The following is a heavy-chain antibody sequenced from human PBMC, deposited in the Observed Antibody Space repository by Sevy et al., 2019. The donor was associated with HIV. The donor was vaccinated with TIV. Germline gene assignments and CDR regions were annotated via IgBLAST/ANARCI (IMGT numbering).Heavy chain of an antibody. Sequence: ASVKVSCKASGGTFSSYAISWVRQAPGQGLEWMGGIIPIFGTANYAQKFQGRVTITADESTSTAYMELSSLRSEDTAVYYCARGSHLGDYSDYWGQGTLVTVSS. D-gene: IGHD4-17*01. J-gene: IGHJ4*02. CDR1: GGTFSSYA. CDR3: ARGSHLGDYSDY. V-gene: IGHV1-69*13. CDR2: IIPIFGTA.